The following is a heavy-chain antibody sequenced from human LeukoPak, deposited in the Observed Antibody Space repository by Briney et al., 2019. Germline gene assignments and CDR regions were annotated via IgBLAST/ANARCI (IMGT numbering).Heavy chain of an antibody. J-gene: IGHJ4*02. D-gene: IGHD1-1*01. CDR2: IYPGDSDT. CDR3: AKVDLDDGASARNFDY. CDR1: GYSFPSYW. V-gene: IGHV5-51*01. Sequence: PGESLKISCEGSGYSFPSYWIGWVRQVPGKGLEWMGIIYPGDSDTRYSPSFRGQVTISADKSIRTTYLQWRSLRASDTAMYFCAKVDLDDGASARNFDYWGQGTLVTVSS.